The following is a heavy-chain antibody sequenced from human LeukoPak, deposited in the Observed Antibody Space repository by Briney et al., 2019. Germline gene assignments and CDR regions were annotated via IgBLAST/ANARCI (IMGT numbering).Heavy chain of an antibody. V-gene: IGHV3-23*01. CDR2: ISGSGGST. CDR3: AKSHEPYYYDSSGYYDDY. D-gene: IGHD3-22*01. CDR1: GFTFSSYA. Sequence: GGSLRLSCAASGFTFSSYAMSWVRQAPGKGLEWVSAISGSGGSTYYADSVKGRFTISRDNSKNTLYLQMKSLRAEDTAVYYCAKSHEPYYYDSSGYYDDYWGQGTLVTVSS. J-gene: IGHJ4*02.